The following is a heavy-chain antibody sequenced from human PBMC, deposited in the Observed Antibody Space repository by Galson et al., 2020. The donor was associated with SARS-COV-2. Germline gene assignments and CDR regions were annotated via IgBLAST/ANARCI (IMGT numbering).Heavy chain of an antibody. CDR3: ARHEIYCSGGSCYFFFDD. Sequence: GSLKISCKGSGYSFTSYWISWVRQMPGKGLEWMGRIDPNDSYTNYSPSFQVHVTISADKSISTAYLQWSRLKASANAMYYGARHEIYCSGGSCYFFFDDWGQGTMVTVSS. CDR1: GYSFTSYW. CDR2: IDPNDSYT. V-gene: IGHV5-10-1*01. D-gene: IGHD2-15*01. J-gene: IGHJ4*02.